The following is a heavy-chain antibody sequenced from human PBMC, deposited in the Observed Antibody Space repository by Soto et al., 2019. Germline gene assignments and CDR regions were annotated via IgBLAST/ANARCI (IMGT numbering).Heavy chain of an antibody. CDR1: GGSISRSSYY. CDR3: ARQLPAAIRLGWIDS. D-gene: IGHD2-2*02. CDR2: IYYSGST. V-gene: IGHV4-39*01. J-gene: IGHJ5*01. Sequence: SETLSLTCTVSGGSISRSSYYWGWIRQPPGKGLEWIGSIYYSGSTYYRPSLKSRVTISVDTSKNQFSLKLSSVTAADTAVYYCARQLPAAIRLGWIDSWGQGTLVTV.